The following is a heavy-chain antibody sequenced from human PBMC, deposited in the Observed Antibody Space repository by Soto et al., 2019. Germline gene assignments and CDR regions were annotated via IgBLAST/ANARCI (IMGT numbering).Heavy chain of an antibody. CDR2: ISYDGSNK. J-gene: IGHJ4*02. CDR1: GFTFSSYG. Sequence: GGSLRLSCAASGFTFSSYGMHWVRQAPGKGLEWVAVISYDGSNKYYADSVKGRFTISRDNSKNTLYLQMNSLRAEDTAVYYCAKERQHIVVVTAVDYWGQGTLVTVSS. D-gene: IGHD2-21*02. CDR3: AKERQHIVVVTAVDY. V-gene: IGHV3-30*18.